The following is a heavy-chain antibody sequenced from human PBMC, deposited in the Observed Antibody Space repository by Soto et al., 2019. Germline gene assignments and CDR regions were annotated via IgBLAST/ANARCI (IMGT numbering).Heavy chain of an antibody. CDR3: ARGIAVVVTTASNWFDP. CDR1: GYTFTGYY. CDR2: INPNSGGT. Sequence: APVKLSCKASGYTFTGYYMHLVRQAPGQGLEWMGWINPNSGGTNYAQKFQGWVTMTRDTSISTAYMELSRLRPDDTAVYYCARGIAVVVTTASNWFDPWGQGTLVTVSS. J-gene: IGHJ5*02. V-gene: IGHV1-2*04. D-gene: IGHD2-2*01.